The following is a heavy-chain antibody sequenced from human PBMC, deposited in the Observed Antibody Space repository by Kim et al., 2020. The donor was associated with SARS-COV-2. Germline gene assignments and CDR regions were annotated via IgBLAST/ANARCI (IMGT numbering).Heavy chain of an antibody. CDR2: ISSSSSYI. CDR3: ARGGLRWSPRGLSFDY. J-gene: IGHJ4*02. CDR1: GFTFSSYS. V-gene: IGHV3-21*01. Sequence: GGSLRLSCAASGFTFSSYSMNWVRQAPGKGLEWVSSISSSSSYIYYADSVKGRFTISRDNAKNSLYLQMNSLRAEDTAVYYCARGGLRWSPRGLSFDYWGQGTLVTVSS. D-gene: IGHD4-17*01.